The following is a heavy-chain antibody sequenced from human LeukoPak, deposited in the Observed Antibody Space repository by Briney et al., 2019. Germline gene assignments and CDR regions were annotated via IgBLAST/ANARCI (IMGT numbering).Heavy chain of an antibody. Sequence: GGSLRLSCAASGFTFSSYAMHWVRQAPGKGLEWVAVISYDGSNKYYADSVKGRFTISRDNSKNTLYLQMNSLRAEDTAVYYCARGDCSSTSCYPNDYWGQGTLVTVSS. CDR3: ARGDCSSTSCYPNDY. CDR1: GFTFSSYA. CDR2: ISYDGSNK. D-gene: IGHD2-2*01. J-gene: IGHJ4*02. V-gene: IGHV3-30-3*01.